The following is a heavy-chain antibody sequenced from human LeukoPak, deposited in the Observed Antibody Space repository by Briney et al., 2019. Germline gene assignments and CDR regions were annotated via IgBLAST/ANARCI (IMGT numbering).Heavy chain of an antibody. D-gene: IGHD3-22*01. CDR1: GFTFSNAW. CDR2: IKSKTDGGTT. V-gene: IGHV3-15*07. J-gene: IGHJ4*02. CDR3: TTGLYYYDSSGYSTPLFDY. Sequence: GGFLRLSCAASGFTFSNAWMNWVRQAPGKGLEWVGRIKSKTDGGTTDYAAPVKGRFTISRDDSKNTLYLQMNSLKTEDTAVYYCTTGLYYYDSSGYSTPLFDYWGQGTLVTVSS.